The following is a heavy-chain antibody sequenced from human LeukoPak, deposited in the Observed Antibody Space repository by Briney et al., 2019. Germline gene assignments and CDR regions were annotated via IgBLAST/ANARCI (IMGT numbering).Heavy chain of an antibody. CDR1: GFTFSSYG. D-gene: IGHD6-13*01. CDR3: ARGYSSSWLGYFDY. CDR2: VSSDGSIK. J-gene: IGHJ4*02. Sequence: GGSLRLSCAASGFTFSSYGIHWVRQAPGKGLERVAVVSSDGSIKYYADSGKGRFTISRGTSKNTVYLQMNSLGTEDTAFYYCARGYSSSWLGYFDYWGQGTLVTVSS. V-gene: IGHV3-30*03.